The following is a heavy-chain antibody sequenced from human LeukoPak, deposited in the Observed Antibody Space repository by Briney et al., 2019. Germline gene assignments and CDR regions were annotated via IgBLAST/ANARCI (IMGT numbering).Heavy chain of an antibody. CDR1: GYTFTSYY. CDR2: INPSGGST. CDR3: SRWLVSAILDY. D-gene: IGHD5-12*01. J-gene: IGHJ4*02. V-gene: IGHV1-46*03. Sequence: GASVKVSCKASGYTFTSYYMHWVRQAPGQGLEWMGIINPSGGSTSYAQKFQGRVTMTRDTSTSTVYMELSSLRSEDTAVYYCSRWLVSAILDYWGQGTLVTVSS.